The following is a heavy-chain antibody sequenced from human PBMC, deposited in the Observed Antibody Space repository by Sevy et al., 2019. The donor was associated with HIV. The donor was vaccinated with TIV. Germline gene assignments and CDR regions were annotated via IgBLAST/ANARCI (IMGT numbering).Heavy chain of an antibody. V-gene: IGHV3-23*01. CDR3: AKDILRWSFDY. D-gene: IGHD4-17*01. CDR2: IGGSDDRT. CDR1: GFTLSGNA. Sequence: GGSLRLSCAASGFTLSGNAMAWVRQAPGKGLEWVSAIGGSDDRTDYADSVKGRFPISRDISKNTLYLQMNSLRVEDTAVYYCAKDILRWSFDYWGQGTLVTVSS. J-gene: IGHJ4*02.